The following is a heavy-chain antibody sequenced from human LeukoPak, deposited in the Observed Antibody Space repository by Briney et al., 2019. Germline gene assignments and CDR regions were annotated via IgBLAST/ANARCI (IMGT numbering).Heavy chain of an antibody. V-gene: IGHV1-2*02. CDR1: GYTFTGYY. CDR2: IYPNSGGT. D-gene: IGHD2-2*01. Sequence: GASVKVSCKASGYTFTGYYMHWVRHAPGQGLQWMGWIYPNSGGTNYAQKFQGRVTMTTDTSISTAYMELSSLRSDDTAVYYCQTLVAAAQFSWGQGTLVTVSS. J-gene: IGHJ4*02. CDR3: QTLVAAAQFS.